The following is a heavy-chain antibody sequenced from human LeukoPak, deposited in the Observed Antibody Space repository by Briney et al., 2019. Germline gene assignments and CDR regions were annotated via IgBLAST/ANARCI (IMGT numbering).Heavy chain of an antibody. CDR3: AKNIGGLDY. J-gene: IGHJ4*02. CDR1: GFTFSSYG. CDR2: ISGSDGST. D-gene: IGHD2/OR15-2a*01. Sequence: GGSLRLSCAASGFTFSSYGMTWVRQAPGKGLEWVSGISGSDGSTYYSDSVKGRFTISKDNSKNTLYLQMNNLRAEDTARYYCAKNIGGLDYWGQGTLVTVSS. V-gene: IGHV3-23*01.